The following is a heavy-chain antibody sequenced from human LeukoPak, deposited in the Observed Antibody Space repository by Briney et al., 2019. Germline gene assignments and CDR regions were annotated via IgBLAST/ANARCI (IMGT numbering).Heavy chain of an antibody. D-gene: IGHD6-19*01. V-gene: IGHV4-4*07. Sequence: SETLSLTCTVSGDSMTGYYWSWIRQAAGKGLEWIGRIFTSGSTNYNPSLKSRVTMSVDTSKNHFSLNLTSVTAADTAVYYCARDGSISGWYSDYLGQGTLVTVSS. CDR3: ARDGSISGWYSDY. J-gene: IGHJ4*02. CDR1: GDSMTGYY. CDR2: IFTSGST.